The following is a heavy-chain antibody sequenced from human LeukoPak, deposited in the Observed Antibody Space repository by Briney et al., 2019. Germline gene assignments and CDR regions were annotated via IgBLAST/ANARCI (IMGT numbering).Heavy chain of an antibody. CDR3: VRGRYCSSASCYDWFDP. V-gene: IGHV4-34*01. CDR2: ITYGGAT. D-gene: IGHD2-2*01. Sequence: SETLSLPCAFSNGSFGGYHWNWIRRPPGKRLEWIGEITYGGATNYNPSLRSRVTMSVDTSKKQFSLKLTSLTAADTAVYYCVRGRYCSSASCYDWFDPWGPGTHVSVSS. CDR1: NGSFGGYH. J-gene: IGHJ5*02.